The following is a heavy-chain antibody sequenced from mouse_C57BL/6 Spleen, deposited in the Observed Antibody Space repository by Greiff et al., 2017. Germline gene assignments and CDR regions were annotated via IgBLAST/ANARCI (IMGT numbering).Heavy chain of an antibody. J-gene: IGHJ4*01. V-gene: IGHV5-4*01. D-gene: IGHD2-4*01. CDR2: ISDGGSYT. CDR3: ARDDYDFYAMDY. Sequence: VQLKQSGGGLVKPGGSLKLSCAASGFTFSSYAMSWVRQTPEKRLAWVATISDGGSYTYYPDNVKGRFTISRDNAKNNLYLQMSHLKSEDTAMYYCARDDYDFYAMDYWGQGTSVTVSS. CDR1: GFTFSSYA.